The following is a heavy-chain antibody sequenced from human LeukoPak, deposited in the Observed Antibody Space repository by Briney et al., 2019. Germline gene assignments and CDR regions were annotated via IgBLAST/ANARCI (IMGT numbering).Heavy chain of an antibody. CDR1: GFMFSSYT. Sequence: GGSLRLSCAASGFMFSSYTMSWARQAPGKGLEWVSSISSSSSYISFADSVKGRFTISRDNAKNSLFLQMNSLRADDTAVYYCVRGGYYDRRDAFHIWGQGTVVTVSS. V-gene: IGHV3-21*01. J-gene: IGHJ3*02. CDR3: VRGGYYDRRDAFHI. D-gene: IGHD3-22*01. CDR2: ISSSSSYI.